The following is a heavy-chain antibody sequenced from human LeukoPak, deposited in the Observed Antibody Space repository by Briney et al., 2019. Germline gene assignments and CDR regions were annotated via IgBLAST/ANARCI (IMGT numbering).Heavy chain of an antibody. CDR2: IYYSGST. V-gene: IGHV4-59*12. CDR1: GGSISSYY. J-gene: IGHJ4*02. Sequence: PSETLSLTCTVSGGSISSYYWSWIRQPPGKGLEWIGYIYYSGSTNYNPSLKSRVTMSVDTSKNQFSLKLSSVTAADTAVYYCARGGAAGSPDYWGQGTLVTVSS. CDR3: ARGGAAGSPDY. D-gene: IGHD4-23*01.